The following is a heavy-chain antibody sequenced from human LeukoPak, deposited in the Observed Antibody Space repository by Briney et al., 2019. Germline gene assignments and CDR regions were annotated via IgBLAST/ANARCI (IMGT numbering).Heavy chain of an antibody. D-gene: IGHD5-24*01. V-gene: IGHV1-3*01. CDR3: VRRDGYNYDAFDI. CDR1: GYTFTSYA. Sequence: ASVKVSCKASGYTFTSYAMHWVRQAPGQRLEWMGWINAGNGNTKYSRKFQGRVTITRDTSASTAYMELSSLRSEDTAVYYCVRRDGYNYDAFDIWGQGTMVIVSS. CDR2: INAGNGNT. J-gene: IGHJ3*02.